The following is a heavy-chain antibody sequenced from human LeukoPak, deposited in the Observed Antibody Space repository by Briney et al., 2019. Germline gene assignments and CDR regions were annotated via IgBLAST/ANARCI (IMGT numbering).Heavy chain of an antibody. Sequence: PGGSLRLSCAASGFTFDDYAMHWVCQAPGKGLEWVSLISGDGGSTIYADSVKGRFTISRDNSKNSLYLRMNSLRTEDTALYYCAKVPLKGYNYGYYFDYWGQGTLVTVSS. CDR1: GFTFDDYA. D-gene: IGHD5-18*01. CDR3: AKVPLKGYNYGYYFDY. J-gene: IGHJ4*02. V-gene: IGHV3-43*02. CDR2: ISGDGGST.